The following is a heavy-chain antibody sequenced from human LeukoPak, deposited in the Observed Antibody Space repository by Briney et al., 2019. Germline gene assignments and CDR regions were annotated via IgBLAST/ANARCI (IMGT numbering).Heavy chain of an antibody. D-gene: IGHD6-19*01. CDR1: GGSISSYY. J-gene: IGHJ3*02. Sequence: PSETLSLTCTVSGGSISSYYWSWIRQPPGKGLEWIGYIYYSGSTNYNPSLKSRVTISVDTSKNQFSLKLSSVTAADTAVYYCARDPVAGEAFDIRGQGTMVTVSS. CDR3: ARDPVAGEAFDI. CDR2: IYYSGST. V-gene: IGHV4-59*01.